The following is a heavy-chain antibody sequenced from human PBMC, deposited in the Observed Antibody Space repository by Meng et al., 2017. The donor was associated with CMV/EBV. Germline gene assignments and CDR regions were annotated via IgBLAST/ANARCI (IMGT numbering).Heavy chain of an antibody. Sequence: GGPLRLSCAVSGFTFSVYEMNWVRQAPGKGLEWISYISSSGSTIYYADSVKGRFTISRDNAKNSLYLQMNSLRGEDTAVYHCARVRGCRSTRCYVELDYWGQGTLVTVSS. CDR1: GFTFSVYE. CDR3: ARVRGCRSTRCYVELDY. V-gene: IGHV3-48*03. CDR2: ISSSGSTI. J-gene: IGHJ4*02. D-gene: IGHD2-2*01.